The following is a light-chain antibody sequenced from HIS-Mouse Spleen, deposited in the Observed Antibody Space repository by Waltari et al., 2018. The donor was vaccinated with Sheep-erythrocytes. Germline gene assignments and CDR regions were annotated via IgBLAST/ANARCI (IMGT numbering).Light chain of an antibody. Sequence: SYVLTQPPSVSVAPGQTARITCGGNNIGSKSVHWYQQKPGQAPVLVVYDNSARPSGIPERFSGSNSGSTATLTISRVEAGDEADYYCQVWDSSSDHPYVFGTGTKVTVL. CDR3: QVWDSSSDHPYV. CDR2: DNS. V-gene: IGLV3-21*02. CDR1: NIGSKS. J-gene: IGLJ1*01.